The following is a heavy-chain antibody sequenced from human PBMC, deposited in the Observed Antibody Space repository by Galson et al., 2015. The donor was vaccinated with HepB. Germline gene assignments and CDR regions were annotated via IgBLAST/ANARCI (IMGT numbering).Heavy chain of an antibody. D-gene: IGHD6-19*01. CDR2: INSDGSST. Sequence: SLRLSCAASGFTFSTYWMHWVRQAPGKGLVWVSRINSDGSSTTYADSVKGRFTISRDNAKNTLYLQMNSLRAEDTAVYYCARARIAVAGFDYWGQGTLVIVSS. V-gene: IGHV3-74*01. J-gene: IGHJ4*02. CDR3: ARARIAVAGFDY. CDR1: GFTFSTYW.